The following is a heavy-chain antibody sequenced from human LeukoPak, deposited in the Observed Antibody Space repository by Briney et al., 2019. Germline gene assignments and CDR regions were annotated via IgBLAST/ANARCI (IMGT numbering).Heavy chain of an antibody. CDR2: IYYTGST. CDR1: GGSMSTYY. CDR3: AGMRITTPTVRTLDY. J-gene: IGHJ4*02. V-gene: IGHV4-59*01. Sequence: SETLSLTCTVSGGSMSTYYWTWIRQPPGKGLEWIGFIYYTGSTNYNPSLKSRVTISVDTSKNQFSLKLSSVTAADTAVYYCAGMRITTPTVRTLDYWGLGTLVTASS. D-gene: IGHD1-14*01.